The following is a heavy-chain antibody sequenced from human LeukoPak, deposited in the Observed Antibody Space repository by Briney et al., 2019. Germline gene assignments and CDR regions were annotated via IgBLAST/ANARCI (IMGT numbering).Heavy chain of an antibody. J-gene: IGHJ4*02. D-gene: IGHD3-22*01. CDR3: ARVDYYDRVDY. CDR2: IYTSGST. Sequence: SQTLSLTCTVSGGSISSGSYYWSWIRQPAGKGLEWIGRIYTSGSTNYNPSLKSRVTISVDTSKNQFSLKLSSVTAADTAVYYCARVDYYDRVDYWGQGNLVTVSS. V-gene: IGHV4-61*02. CDR1: GGSISSGSYY.